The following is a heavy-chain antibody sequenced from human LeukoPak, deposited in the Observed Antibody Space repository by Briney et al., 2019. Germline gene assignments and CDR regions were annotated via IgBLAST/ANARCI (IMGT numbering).Heavy chain of an antibody. Sequence: GGSLRLSCAASGFTCSSYGMHWVRQAPGKGLEWVAVIWYDGSNKYYADSVKGRFTISRDNSKNTLYLQMNSLRAEDTAVYYCARGRTMVRGVRDFGYWGQGTLVTVSS. D-gene: IGHD3-10*01. CDR2: IWYDGSNK. J-gene: IGHJ4*02. CDR3: ARGRTMVRGVRDFGY. V-gene: IGHV3-33*01. CDR1: GFTCSSYG.